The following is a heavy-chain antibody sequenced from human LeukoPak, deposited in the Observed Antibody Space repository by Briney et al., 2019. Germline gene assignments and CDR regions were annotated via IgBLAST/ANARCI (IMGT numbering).Heavy chain of an antibody. J-gene: IGHJ4*02. V-gene: IGHV3-7*03. Sequence: GGSLRLSCAASGFTFSSYWMSWVRQTPGKGLEWVANIKQDGNERYYVDSVKGQFTISRDNTENSLFLQMNSLRADDTAVYYCARDEDYSGNSDYWGQGTLVTVSS. CDR2: IKQDGNER. CDR3: ARDEDYSGNSDY. D-gene: IGHD4-23*01. CDR1: GFTFSSYW.